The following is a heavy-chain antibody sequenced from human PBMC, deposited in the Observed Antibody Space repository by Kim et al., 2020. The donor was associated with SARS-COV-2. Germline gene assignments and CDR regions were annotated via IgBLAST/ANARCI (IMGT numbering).Heavy chain of an antibody. J-gene: IGHJ4*02. Sequence: GGSLRLSCAASGFTFSSYSMNWVRQAPGKGLEWVSSISSSSSYIYYADSVKGRFTISRDNAKNSLYLQMNSLRAEDTAVYYCARELVVVVAAYGYWGQGTLVTVSS. CDR3: ARELVVVVAAYGY. CDR1: GFTFSSYS. D-gene: IGHD2-15*01. CDR2: ISSSSSYI. V-gene: IGHV3-21*01.